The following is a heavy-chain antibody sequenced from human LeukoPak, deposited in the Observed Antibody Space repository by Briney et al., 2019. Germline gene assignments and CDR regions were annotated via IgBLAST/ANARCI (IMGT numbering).Heavy chain of an antibody. D-gene: IGHD6-13*01. CDR2: IDYSGST. J-gene: IGHJ4*02. CDR3: ASSRGPSSSWYGSIAY. V-gene: IGHV4-59*01. Sequence: SETLSLTCTVSGGSISSYYWSWVRQPPGKGREGIGDIDYSGSTNNNPSLKSRVTISVDTSKNQFSLKLSSVTAADTAVYYCASSRGPSSSWYGSIAYWGPGTLVTVSS. CDR1: GGSISSYY.